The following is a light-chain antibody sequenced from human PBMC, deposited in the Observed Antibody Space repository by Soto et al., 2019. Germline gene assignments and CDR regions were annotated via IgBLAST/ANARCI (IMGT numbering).Light chain of an antibody. CDR1: QSVGSN. V-gene: IGKV3-15*01. CDR3: QQYNDWPVT. CDR2: GAS. Sequence: EVVMTQSPATLSVSPGDRVTLSCWASQSVGSNLAGYQQKRGQVPRLLIYGASTRATGIPDRFSGSGSETEFNLAISDHQSEDFAAYYCQQYNDWPVTFGGGTKVEFK. J-gene: IGKJ4*01.